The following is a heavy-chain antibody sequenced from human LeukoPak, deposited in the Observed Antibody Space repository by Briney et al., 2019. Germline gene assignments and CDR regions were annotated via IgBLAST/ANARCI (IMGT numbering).Heavy chain of an antibody. CDR1: GFTFDDYT. D-gene: IGHD4-17*01. Sequence: GGSLRLSCAASGFTFDDYTMHWVRQAPGKGLEWVSLISWDGGSTYYADSVKGRFTISRDNSKNSLYLQTNSLRTEDTALYYCAKGPLRNNYYYYGMDVWGQGTTVTVSS. CDR2: ISWDGGST. V-gene: IGHV3-43*01. J-gene: IGHJ6*02. CDR3: AKGPLRNNYYYYGMDV.